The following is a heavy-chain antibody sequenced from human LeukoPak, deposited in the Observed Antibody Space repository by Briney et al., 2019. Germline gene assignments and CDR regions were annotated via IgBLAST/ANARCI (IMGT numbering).Heavy chain of an antibody. Sequence: GRSLRLSCAASGFTFSSYGMHWVRQAPGNGLEWVAFISYDGSNKYYADSVKGRFTISRDKSKNTLYLQMNSLRAEDTAVYYCAKGEAYYYDSSGYYGPIDYWGQGTLVTVSS. D-gene: IGHD3-22*01. CDR3: AKGEAYYYDSSGYYGPIDY. CDR1: GFTFSSYG. CDR2: ISYDGSNK. V-gene: IGHV3-30*18. J-gene: IGHJ4*02.